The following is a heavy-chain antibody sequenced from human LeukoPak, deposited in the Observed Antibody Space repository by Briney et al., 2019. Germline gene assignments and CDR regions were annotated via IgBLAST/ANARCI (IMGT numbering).Heavy chain of an antibody. Sequence: GGSLRLACAASGFAFSSCAISWFRQAPGKGLEWVSGISGSGGTTYYADSVKGRFAISRDNSKNTLYLQLNSLRAEDTALYYCAKKGITVTTTADHWGQGTLVTVSS. J-gene: IGHJ4*02. CDR3: AKKGITVTTTADH. V-gene: IGHV3-23*01. CDR2: ISGSGGTT. CDR1: GFAFSSCA. D-gene: IGHD4-17*01.